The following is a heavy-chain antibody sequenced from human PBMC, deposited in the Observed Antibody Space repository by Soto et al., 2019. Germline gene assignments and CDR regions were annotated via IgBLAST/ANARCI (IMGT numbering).Heavy chain of an antibody. J-gene: IGHJ4*02. CDR3: ARGGPYCGGDCYLSY. Sequence: ASVKVSCKASGYTFTSYAMHWVRQAPGQRLEWMGWINAGNGNTKYSQKFQGRVTITRDTSASTAYMELSSLRSEDTAVYYCARGGPYCGGDCYLSYWGQGTLVTVSS. CDR1: GYTFTSYA. D-gene: IGHD2-21*02. V-gene: IGHV1-3*01. CDR2: INAGNGNT.